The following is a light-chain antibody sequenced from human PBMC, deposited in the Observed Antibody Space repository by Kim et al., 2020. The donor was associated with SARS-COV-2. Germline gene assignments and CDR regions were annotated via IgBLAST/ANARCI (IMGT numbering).Light chain of an antibody. V-gene: IGLV2-14*03. CDR3: SSYTSSNTWM. J-gene: IGLJ3*02. CDR2: DVS. CDR1: SSDVGGYNY. Sequence: GQSITISCTGTSSDVGGYNYVSWYQQHPGKAPKLMIYDVSKRPSGVSNRFSGSKSGNTASLTISGLLAEDEADYYCSSYTSSNTWMFGGGTQLTVL.